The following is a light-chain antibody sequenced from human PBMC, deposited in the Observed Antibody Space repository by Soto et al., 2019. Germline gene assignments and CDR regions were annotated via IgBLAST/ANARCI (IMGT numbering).Light chain of an antibody. V-gene: IGLV2-14*01. J-gene: IGLJ1*01. CDR2: DVS. CDR1: SSDVGGFNF. CDR3: SSYTTRSTIV. Sequence: QSVLTQPASVSGSPGQSITISCTGTSSDVGGFNFVSWYQQPPGKAPKLMIYDVSHRPSGVSNRFSGSKSGNTASLTISGLQAEDEGDYYCSSYTTRSTIVFGTGTKLTVL.